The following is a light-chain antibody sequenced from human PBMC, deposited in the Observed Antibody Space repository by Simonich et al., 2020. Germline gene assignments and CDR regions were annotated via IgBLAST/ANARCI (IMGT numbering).Light chain of an antibody. CDR2: WAS. V-gene: IGKV4-1*01. J-gene: IGKJ1*01. Sequence: DIVMTQSPDSLAVSLGERATINCKSNQSVLYSSNNKNDLAWYQQKPGQPPKLLIYWASTRESGVPARFSGSGSGTDFTLTISSLQAEDVAVYYCQQYYSTPWTFGQGTKVEIK. CDR1: QSVLYSSNNKND. CDR3: QQYYSTPWT.